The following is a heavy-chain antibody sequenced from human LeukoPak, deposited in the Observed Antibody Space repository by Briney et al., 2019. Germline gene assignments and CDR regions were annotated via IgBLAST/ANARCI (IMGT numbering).Heavy chain of an antibody. V-gene: IGHV4-30-4*01. CDR1: GGSISSGDYY. Sequence: SETLSLTCTVSGGSISSGDYYWSWIRQPPGEGLEWIGYIYYSGSTYYNPSLKSRVTISVDTSKNQFSLKLSSVTAADAAVYYCASTGVGASSSDFDYWGQGTLVTVSS. CDR2: IYYSGST. D-gene: IGHD1-26*01. J-gene: IGHJ4*02. CDR3: ASTGVGASSSDFDY.